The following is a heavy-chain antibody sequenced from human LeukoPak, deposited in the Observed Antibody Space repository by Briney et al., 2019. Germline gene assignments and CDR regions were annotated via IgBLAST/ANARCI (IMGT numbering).Heavy chain of an antibody. Sequence: GGSLRLSCAASGFTFSSYEMNWVRQAPGKGLEWVSYISSSGSTIYYADSVKGRFTISRDNAKNSLYLQMNSLRAEDTAVYYCARVGMEGQYHGLDIWGQGTMVTVSS. CDR2: ISSSGSTI. CDR1: GFTFSSYE. V-gene: IGHV3-48*03. J-gene: IGHJ3*02. CDR3: ARVGMEGQYHGLDI. D-gene: IGHD3-10*01.